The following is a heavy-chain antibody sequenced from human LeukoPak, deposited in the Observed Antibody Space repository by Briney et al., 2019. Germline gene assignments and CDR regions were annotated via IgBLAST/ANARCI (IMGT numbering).Heavy chain of an antibody. D-gene: IGHD6-13*01. CDR3: ARRTGYSSSWFVFRYFDY. CDR2: INHSGST. CDR1: GGSFSGYY. V-gene: IGHV4-34*01. J-gene: IGHJ4*02. Sequence: SETLSLTCAVYGGSFSGYYWSWIRQPPGKGLEWIGEINHSGSTNYNTSLKSRVTQSLDTSKHQLSLKLNSATDADTAGYYCARRTGYSSSWFVFRYFDYGGQGTLVTVSS.